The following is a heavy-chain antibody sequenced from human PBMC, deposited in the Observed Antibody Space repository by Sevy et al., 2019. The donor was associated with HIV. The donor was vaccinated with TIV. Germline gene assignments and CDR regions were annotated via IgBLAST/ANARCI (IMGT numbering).Heavy chain of an antibody. CDR3: ARDTRLYIFGLLES. J-gene: IGHJ1*01. D-gene: IGHD3-3*01. V-gene: IGHV3-30*04. CDR1: GFNLRSHA. Sequence: GGSLRLSCAVSGFNLRSHAMHWVRQAPGKGLEWVAVISNDGSNEVYADSVKGRFTISRDNSKNTLFLQLNSLRGEDTSVYYCARDTRLYIFGLLESWGQGTLVTVSS. CDR2: ISNDGSNE.